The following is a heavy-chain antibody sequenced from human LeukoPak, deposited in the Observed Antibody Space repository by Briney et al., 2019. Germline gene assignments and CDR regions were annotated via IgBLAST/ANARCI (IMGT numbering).Heavy chain of an antibody. D-gene: IGHD3-22*01. CDR3: ARGDYYDRRFDY. CDR1: GFTFSSDW. Sequence: GRSLTLSWAASGFTFSSDWMNWVRQAPGKGLEWVADIKQDGSEKYYVDSGKGRFTISRDTAKNTLYLLMNRLRAEDTAVYYCARGDYYDRRFDYWGQGTLVTVSS. J-gene: IGHJ4*02. CDR2: IKQDGSEK. V-gene: IGHV3-7*01.